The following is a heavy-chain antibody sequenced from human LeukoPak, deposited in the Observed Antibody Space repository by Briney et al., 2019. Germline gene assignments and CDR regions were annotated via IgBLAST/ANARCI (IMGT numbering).Heavy chain of an antibody. CDR2: IYYSGST. Sequence: PSETLSLTCAVYGGSFSGYYWSWIRQPPGKGLEWIGYIYYSGSTNYNPSPKSRVTISVDTSKNQFSLKLSSVTAADTAVYYCARAERDWFDPWGQGTLVTVSS. J-gene: IGHJ5*02. CDR1: GGSFSGYY. CDR3: ARAERDWFDP. V-gene: IGHV4-59*01.